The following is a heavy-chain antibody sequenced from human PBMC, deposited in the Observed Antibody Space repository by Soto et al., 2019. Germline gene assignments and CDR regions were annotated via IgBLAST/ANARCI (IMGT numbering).Heavy chain of an antibody. CDR1: GGSISSGGYY. V-gene: IGHV4-61*08. CDR2: IYYSGST. Sequence: PSETLSLTCTVSGGSISSGGYYWSWIRQPPGKGLEWIGYIYYSGSTNYNPSLKSRVTISVDTSKNQFSLKLSSVTAADTAVYYCARDEMATIVFDLWGRGTLVTVSS. D-gene: IGHD5-12*01. J-gene: IGHJ2*01. CDR3: ARDEMATIVFDL.